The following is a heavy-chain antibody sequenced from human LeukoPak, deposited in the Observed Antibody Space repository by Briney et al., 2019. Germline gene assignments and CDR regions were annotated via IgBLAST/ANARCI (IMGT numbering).Heavy chain of an antibody. CDR3: AKGISIYSYFDN. CDR2: IYSAGAT. CDR1: GFTVSDNY. D-gene: IGHD3-16*02. V-gene: IGHV3-53*01. Sequence: GGSLRLSCAASGFTVSDNYMTWVRQAPGKGLEWVSSIYSAGATHYAESVKGRFTISRDNSKNTLHLQMNSLRAEDTAVYYCAKGISIYSYFDNWGQGTLVTVSS. J-gene: IGHJ4*02.